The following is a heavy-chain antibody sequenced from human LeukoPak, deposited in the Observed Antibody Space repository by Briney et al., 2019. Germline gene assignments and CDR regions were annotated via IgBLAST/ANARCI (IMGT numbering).Heavy chain of an antibody. V-gene: IGHV1-46*01. CDR3: ARVGHGDYLLIFQH. CDR1: GYTFTSYY. J-gene: IGHJ1*01. D-gene: IGHD4-17*01. Sequence: ASVQVSCKASGYTFTSYYMHWVRQAPGQGLERMGIINPSGGSTSYAQKFQGRVTMTRDTSTSTVYMELNSLRSEDTAVYYCARVGHGDYLLIFQHWGQGTLVTVSS. CDR2: INPSGGST.